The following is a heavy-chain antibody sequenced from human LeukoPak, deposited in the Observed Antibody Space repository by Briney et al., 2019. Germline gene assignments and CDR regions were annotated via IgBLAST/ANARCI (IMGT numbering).Heavy chain of an antibody. D-gene: IGHD3-22*01. Sequence: SETLSLTCTVSGGSINSYYWSWIRQPPGKGLEWIGYIYYSGSTNYNPSLKSRVTISVDTSKNQFSLKLSSVTAADTAVYYCARGPYYYYDSWGQGTMVTVSS. J-gene: IGHJ3*01. CDR3: ARGPYYYYDS. V-gene: IGHV4-59*01. CDR1: GGSINSYY. CDR2: IYYSGST.